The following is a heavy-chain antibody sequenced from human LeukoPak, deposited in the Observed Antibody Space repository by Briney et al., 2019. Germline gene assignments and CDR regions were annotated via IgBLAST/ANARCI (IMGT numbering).Heavy chain of an antibody. CDR3: ARDLALEINYYDSSGYYPLDY. CDR1: GYTFTSYY. V-gene: IGHV1-46*01. Sequence: EASVKVSCKASGYTFTSYYMHWVRQAPGQGLEWMGIINPSGGSTSYAQKFQGRVTMTRDTSTSTVYMELRSLGSDDTAVYYCARDLALEINYYDSSGYYPLDYWGQGTLVTVSS. D-gene: IGHD3-22*01. J-gene: IGHJ4*02. CDR2: INPSGGST.